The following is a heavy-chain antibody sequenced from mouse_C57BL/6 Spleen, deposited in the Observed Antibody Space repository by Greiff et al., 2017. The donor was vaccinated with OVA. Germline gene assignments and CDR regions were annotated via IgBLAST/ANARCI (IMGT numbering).Heavy chain of an antibody. CDR1: GFTFSSYA. D-gene: IGHD2-5*01. V-gene: IGHV5-9-1*02. CDR2: ISSGGDYI. Sequence: EVKVVESGAGLVKPGGSLKLSCAASGFTFSSYAMSWVRQTPEKRLEWVAYISSGGDYIYYADTVKGRFTISRDNARNTLYLQMSSLKSEDTAMYYCTSYINYYAMDYWGQGTSVTVSS. CDR3: TSYINYYAMDY. J-gene: IGHJ4*01.